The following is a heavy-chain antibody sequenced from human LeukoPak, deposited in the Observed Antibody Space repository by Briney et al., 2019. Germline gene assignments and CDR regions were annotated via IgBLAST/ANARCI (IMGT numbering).Heavy chain of an antibody. CDR3: ARGFHSSSWYYFDY. V-gene: IGHV1-2*06. CDR1: GYTFTGYY. Sequence: GASVKVSCKASGYTFTGYYMHWVRQAPGQGLEWMGRINPNSGGTNYAQKFQGRVTMTRDTSISTAYMELSRLRSDDTAVYYCARGFHSSSWYYFDYWGRGTLVTVSS. D-gene: IGHD6-13*01. CDR2: INPNSGGT. J-gene: IGHJ4*02.